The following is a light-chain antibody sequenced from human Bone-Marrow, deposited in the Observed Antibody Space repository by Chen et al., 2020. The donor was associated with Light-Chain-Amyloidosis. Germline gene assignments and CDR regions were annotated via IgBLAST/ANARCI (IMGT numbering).Light chain of an antibody. Sequence: EIVLTQSPGTLSLSPGEGANLSCRASQTISSNSLTWYQQKFGQAPRLLIYGSSSRATGIPDRFTGSGSGTDFTLPINRREPEDFAMYYCQQYGTSPLTFGGGTKVEIK. CDR1: QTISSNS. CDR3: QQYGTSPLT. CDR2: GSS. J-gene: IGKJ4*01. V-gene: IGKV3-20*01.